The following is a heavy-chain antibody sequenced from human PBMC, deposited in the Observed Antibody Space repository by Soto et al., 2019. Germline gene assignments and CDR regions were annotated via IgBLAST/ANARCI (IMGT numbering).Heavy chain of an antibody. CDR3: ARGKVLLWFGESRSRNWFDP. D-gene: IGHD3-10*01. V-gene: IGHV1-69*06. Sequence: SVKVSCKASGGTFSSYAISWVRQAPGQGLEWMGGIIPIFGTANYAQKFQGRVTITADKSTSTAYMELSSLRSEDTAVYYCARGKVLLWFGESRSRNWFDPWGQGTLVTVSS. J-gene: IGHJ5*02. CDR1: GGTFSSYA. CDR2: IIPIFGTA.